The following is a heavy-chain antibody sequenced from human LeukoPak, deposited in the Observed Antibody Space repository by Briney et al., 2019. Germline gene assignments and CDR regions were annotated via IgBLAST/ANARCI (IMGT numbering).Heavy chain of an antibody. CDR1: GYTFTSYD. J-gene: IGHJ4*02. CDR2: MNPNSGNT. Sequence: GAXVKVSCKASGYTFTSYDINWVRQAPGQGLEWMGWMNPNSGNTDYAQKFQGRVTITTNTSISTAYMELSSLRSEDTAVYYCARGRDRFDYWGQGTLVTVSS. D-gene: IGHD2-21*02. V-gene: IGHV1-8*03. CDR3: ARGRDRFDY.